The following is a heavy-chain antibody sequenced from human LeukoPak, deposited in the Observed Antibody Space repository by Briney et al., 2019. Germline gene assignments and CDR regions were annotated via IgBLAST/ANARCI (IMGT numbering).Heavy chain of an antibody. CDR3: ARDYGDYHYFDY. V-gene: IGHV3-30*01. J-gene: IGHJ4*02. Sequence: GRSLRLSCAASGFTFSSYAMHWVRQAPGKGLEWVAVISYDGSNKYYADSVKGRFTISRDNSKNTLYLQMNSQRAEDTAVYYCARDYGDYHYFDYWGQGTLVTVSS. CDR2: ISYDGSNK. CDR1: GFTFSSYA. D-gene: IGHD4-17*01.